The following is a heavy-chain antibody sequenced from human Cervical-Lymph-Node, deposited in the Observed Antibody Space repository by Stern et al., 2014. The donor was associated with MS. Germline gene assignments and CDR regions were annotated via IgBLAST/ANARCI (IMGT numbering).Heavy chain of an antibody. CDR1: GASVGGGAWY. V-gene: IGHV4-30-4*01. CDR3: AGAIGKYELLESFDM. Sequence: QVQLQQSGPGLVKPSQTLSLACAVSGASVGGGAWYWSWIRQPPGKGLEWLGHIYYSGTTYYKPSLKSRLIISLDTSKNQFSLNLTSVTAADTAVYYCAGAIGKYELLESFDMWGQGTMVTVSS. J-gene: IGHJ3*02. D-gene: IGHD1-1*01. CDR2: IYYSGTT.